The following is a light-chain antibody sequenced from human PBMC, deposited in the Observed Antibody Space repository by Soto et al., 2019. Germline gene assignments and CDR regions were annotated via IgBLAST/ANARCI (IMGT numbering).Light chain of an antibody. V-gene: IGKV3-15*01. Sequence: ERVMTQSPATLSVSLGEKATLFCRASQSVGSNLAWYQQKPGQAPRLLIYGGSTRATGIPARFSATESATEFTLTISSLQSEDVAVYYCQQYHHWPGTFGPGTTVDIK. J-gene: IGKJ3*01. CDR3: QQYHHWPGT. CDR2: GGS. CDR1: QSVGSN.